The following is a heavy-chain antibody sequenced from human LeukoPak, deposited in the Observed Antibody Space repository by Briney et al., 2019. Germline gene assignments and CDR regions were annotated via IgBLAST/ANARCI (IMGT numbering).Heavy chain of an antibody. V-gene: IGHV3-23*01. CDR1: GFTFSSFA. CDR3: AKGGIVVVPAVPKAFDY. CDR2: ISGSGGST. J-gene: IGHJ4*02. D-gene: IGHD2-2*01. Sequence: GGSLRLSCAASGFTFSSFAMNWVRQAPGKGLEWVSGISGSGGSTYYADSVKGRFTISRDNSKNTLYLQMNSLRAEDTAVYYCAKGGIVVVPAVPKAFDYWGQGTLVTVSS.